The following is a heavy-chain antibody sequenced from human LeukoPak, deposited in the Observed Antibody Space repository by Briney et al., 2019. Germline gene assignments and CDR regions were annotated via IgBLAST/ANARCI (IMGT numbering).Heavy chain of an antibody. Sequence: GGSLRLSCAASGFIFTDSWMAWARQAPGKGLEWLANINEDGSDKNYVVALKGRFIIFRDNAKNSLYLQMNSLRAEDTAVYYCARDHHDSSGYGYYFDSWGQGTLVTVSS. V-gene: IGHV3-7*01. D-gene: IGHD3-22*01. CDR1: GFIFTDSW. J-gene: IGHJ4*02. CDR2: INEDGSDK. CDR3: ARDHHDSSGYGYYFDS.